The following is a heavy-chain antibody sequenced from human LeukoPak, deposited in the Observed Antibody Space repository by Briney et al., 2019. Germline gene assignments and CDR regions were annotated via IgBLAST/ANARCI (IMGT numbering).Heavy chain of an antibody. V-gene: IGHV3-23*01. CDR3: ASGITLLRGVMDF. D-gene: IGHD3-10*01. Sequence: PGGSLRLSCAASGFTFSNYAMSWVRQTPGKGLEWVSGISGSGASTYSANPVKGRFTISRDNSKNTLDLQMNSLRAEDTAVYYCASGITLLRGVMDFWGQGTLVTVSS. J-gene: IGHJ4*02. CDR1: GFTFSNYA. CDR2: ISGSGAST.